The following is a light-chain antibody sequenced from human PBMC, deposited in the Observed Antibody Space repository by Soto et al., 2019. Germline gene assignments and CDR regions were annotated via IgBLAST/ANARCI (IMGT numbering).Light chain of an antibody. CDR3: GTWDSSLSAWV. CDR2: DNN. Sequence: QSVLTQPRSVSGSPGQAVTISCTGTSSDVGAYNYVSWYQQHPGKAPKFLIYDNNKRPSGIPDRFSGSKSGTSATLGITGLQTGDEADYYCGTWDSSLSAWVFGGGTKLTVL. V-gene: IGLV1-51*01. CDR1: SSDVGAYNY. J-gene: IGLJ3*02.